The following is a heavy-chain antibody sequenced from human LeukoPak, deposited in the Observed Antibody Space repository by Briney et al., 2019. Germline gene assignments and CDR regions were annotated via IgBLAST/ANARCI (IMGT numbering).Heavy chain of an antibody. V-gene: IGHV1-2*02. CDR2: INPNSGGT. J-gene: IGHJ3*02. CDR1: GYTFTGYY. Sequence: ASVKVSCKASGYTFTGYYMHWVRQPPGQGLEWMGWINPNSGGTNYAQKFQGRVTMTRDTSISTAYMELSRLRSDDTAVYYCARRTIIAASAFDIWGQGTMVGVSS. D-gene: IGHD6-6*01. CDR3: ARRTIIAASAFDI.